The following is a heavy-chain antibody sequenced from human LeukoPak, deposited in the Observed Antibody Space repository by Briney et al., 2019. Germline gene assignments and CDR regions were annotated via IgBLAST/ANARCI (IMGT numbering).Heavy chain of an antibody. J-gene: IGHJ4*02. D-gene: IGHD3-22*01. CDR2: IYTSGST. V-gene: IGHV4-61*02. CDR1: GNSISSGDNY. CDR3: ARASYSYDINGWVPFDY. Sequence: SQTLSLTCTVSGNSISSGDNYWSWIRQPAGKGLEWIGRIYTSGSTNYNPSLKSRVTISGDTSKNQFSLRLSSVTAADTAAYYCARASYSYDINGWVPFDYWGQGTLVTVSS.